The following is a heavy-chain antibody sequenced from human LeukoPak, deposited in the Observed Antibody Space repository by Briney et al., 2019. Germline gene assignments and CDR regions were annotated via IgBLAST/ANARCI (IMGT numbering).Heavy chain of an antibody. CDR3: AKDPYGSGRSYFDY. J-gene: IGHJ4*02. CDR1: GCTFSSYA. CDR2: ISGSGGST. D-gene: IGHD3-10*01. V-gene: IGHV3-23*01. Sequence: PGGSLRLSCAASGCTFSSYAMSWVRQAPGKGLEWVSAISGSGGSTYYADSVKGRFTISRDNSKNTLYLQMNSLRAEDTAVYYCAKDPYGSGRSYFDYWGQGTLVTVSS.